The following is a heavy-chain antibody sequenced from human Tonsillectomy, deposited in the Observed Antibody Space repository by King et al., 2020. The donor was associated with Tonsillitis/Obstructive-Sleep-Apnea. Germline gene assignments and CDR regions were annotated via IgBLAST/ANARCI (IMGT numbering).Heavy chain of an antibody. CDR3: ALARITIFGGAYYMDV. CDR2: IFSNDEK. CDR1: GFSLSNAIMG. Sequence: TLKESGPVLVKPTETLTLTCTVSGFSLSNAIMGVSWIRHPPGKALEWLAHIFSNDEKSYSTSLKSKLTISKDTSNSQVVLTMTKLDPVDTATYYCALARITIFGGAYYMDVWGIGATVTVSS. D-gene: IGHD3-3*01. V-gene: IGHV2-26*01. J-gene: IGHJ6*03.